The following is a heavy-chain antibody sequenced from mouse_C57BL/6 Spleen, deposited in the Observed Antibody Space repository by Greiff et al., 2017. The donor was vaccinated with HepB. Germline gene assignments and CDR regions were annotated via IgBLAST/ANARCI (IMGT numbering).Heavy chain of an antibody. D-gene: IGHD2-4*01. CDR3: AREGDDYDEGWFAY. Sequence: EVQLQQSGPGLVKPSQSLSLTCSVPGYSITSGYYWNWIRQFPGNKLEWLGYISYDGSNNYNPSLKNRISITRDTSKNQFFLKLNSVTTEDTATYYCAREGDDYDEGWFAYWGQGTLVTVSA. CDR2: ISYDGSN. V-gene: IGHV3-6*01. J-gene: IGHJ3*01. CDR1: GYSITSGYY.